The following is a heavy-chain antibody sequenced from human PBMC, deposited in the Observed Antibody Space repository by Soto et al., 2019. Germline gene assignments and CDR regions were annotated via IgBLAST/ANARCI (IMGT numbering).Heavy chain of an antibody. V-gene: IGHV3-13*05. Sequence: GGSLRLSCAASGFSFSNFDMHWVRQVPGKSLEWVSAIGAARDPYYLGSVKGRFTISRENAKNYVYLQMNDLRAGDSAVYYCARAYTGRLPRRADYYYAMDVWGQGTTVTVSS. D-gene: IGHD2-2*02. CDR2: IGAARDP. CDR3: ARAYTGRLPRRADYYYAMDV. J-gene: IGHJ6*02. CDR1: GFSFSNFD.